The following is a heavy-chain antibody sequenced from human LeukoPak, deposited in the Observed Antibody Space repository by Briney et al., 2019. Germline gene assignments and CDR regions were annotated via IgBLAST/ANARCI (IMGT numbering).Heavy chain of an antibody. V-gene: IGHV4-39*07. Sequence: PSETLSLTCAVSGGSISSGGYSWSWIRQPPGKGLEWIGSIYYSGSTYYNPSLKSRVTISVDTSKNQFSLKLRSVTAADTAVYYCARVGGITMIVVLITDAFDIWGQGTMVTVSS. CDR3: ARVGGITMIVVLITDAFDI. CDR2: IYYSGST. J-gene: IGHJ3*02. D-gene: IGHD3-22*01. CDR1: GGSISSGGYS.